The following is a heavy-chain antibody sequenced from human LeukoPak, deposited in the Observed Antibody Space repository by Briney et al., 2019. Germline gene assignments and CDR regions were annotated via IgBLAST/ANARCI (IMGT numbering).Heavy chain of an antibody. CDR1: GGSISIYY. D-gene: IGHD6-13*01. J-gene: IGHJ4*02. V-gene: IGHV4-59*01. CDR3: ARDPARQLVPSYFDY. CDR2: IYYSGST. Sequence: SETLSLTCSVSGGSISIYYWSWIRQPPGKGLEWIGYIYYSGSTNYNPSLKSRVTISVDTSKNQFSLKLSSVTAADTAVYYCARDPARQLVPSYFDYWGQGTLVTVSS.